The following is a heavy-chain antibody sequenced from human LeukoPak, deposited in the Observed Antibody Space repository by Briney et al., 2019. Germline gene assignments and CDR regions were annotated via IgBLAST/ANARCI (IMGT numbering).Heavy chain of an antibody. CDR2: IRGGSTAI. Sequence: GGSLRLSCTASGFTFSTYSMIWVRQAPGKGLEWVSYIRGGSTAIYYADSVKGRFTISRDNSKNTVFLQMSSLRAEDTAVYYCARDHHPGYHDSLGFNWLDPWGQGTLVSVSS. J-gene: IGHJ5*02. D-gene: IGHD3-22*01. CDR3: ARDHHPGYHDSLGFNWLDP. V-gene: IGHV3-48*01. CDR1: GFTFSTYS.